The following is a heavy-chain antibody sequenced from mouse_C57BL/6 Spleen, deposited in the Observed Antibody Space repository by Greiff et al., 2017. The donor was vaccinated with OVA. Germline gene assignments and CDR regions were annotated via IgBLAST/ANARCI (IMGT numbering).Heavy chain of an antibody. V-gene: IGHV1-69*01. CDR1: GYTFTSYW. CDR3: ARGNPYFDY. D-gene: IGHD2-1*01. Sequence: QVQLKQPGAELVMPGASVKLSCKASGYTFTSYWMHWVKQRPGQGLEWIGEIDPSDSYTNYNQKFKGKSTLTVDKSSSTAYMQLSSLTSEDSAVYYCARGNPYFDYWGQGTTLTVSS. CDR2: IDPSDSYT. J-gene: IGHJ2*01.